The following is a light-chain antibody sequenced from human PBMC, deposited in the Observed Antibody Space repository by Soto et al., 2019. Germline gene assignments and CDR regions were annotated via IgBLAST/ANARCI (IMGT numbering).Light chain of an antibody. CDR1: SSDVGGYNY. J-gene: IGLJ1*01. CDR2: DVD. Sequence: QSVLTEPRSVSGAPGQSVTISCTGTSSDVGGYNYVSWYQHHPGKAPKLMIYDVDKRPSGVPGRFSGSKSGNTASLTISGLQAEDEADYYCYSYIRTFPSRFGTGTKVTVL. CDR3: YSYIRTFPSR. V-gene: IGLV2-11*01.